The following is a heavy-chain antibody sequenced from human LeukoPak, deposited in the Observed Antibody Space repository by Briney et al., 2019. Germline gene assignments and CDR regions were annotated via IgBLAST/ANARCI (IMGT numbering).Heavy chain of an antibody. D-gene: IGHD6-13*01. CDR3: AKCHVSSWRYMDV. CDR2: IRYDGNIK. CDR1: GFTFSSYG. Sequence: GGSLRLSCAASGFTFSSYGMHWVRQAPGKGLEWVAFIRYDGNIKYYADSVKGRFTISRDNSKNTLYLQMSSLRAEDTAVYYCAKCHVSSWRYMDVWGKGTTVTVSS. V-gene: IGHV3-30*02. J-gene: IGHJ6*03.